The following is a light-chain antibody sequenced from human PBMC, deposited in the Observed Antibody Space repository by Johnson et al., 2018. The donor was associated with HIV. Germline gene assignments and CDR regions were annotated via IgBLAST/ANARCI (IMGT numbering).Light chain of an antibody. V-gene: IGLV1-51*02. CDR1: SSNIGNNY. CDR2: ENN. J-gene: IGLJ1*01. CDR3: GTWDNSLSAGGV. Sequence: QSVLTQSPSVSAAPGQKVTISCSGSSSNIGNNYISWYQQFPGTAPKLLIYENNKRPSGIPDRFSGSKSGTSATLDITGLQTGDEADYYCGTWDNSLSAGGVFGTGTKVTCL.